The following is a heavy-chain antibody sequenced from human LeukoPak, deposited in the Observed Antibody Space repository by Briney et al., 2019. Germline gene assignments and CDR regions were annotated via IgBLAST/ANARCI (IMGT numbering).Heavy chain of an antibody. CDR1: GASMSDYY. D-gene: IGHD3-9*01. Sequence: MSSETLSLTCTVSGASMSDYYWSWIRQPPGKGLEWIVYIYYTGSTNYNPSLKSRVTMSVDTSKNQISLKLSSVTAADSAVYYCVRRVRYFGQNDYWGQGTLVTVSS. J-gene: IGHJ4*02. CDR3: VRRVRYFGQNDY. CDR2: IYYTGST. V-gene: IGHV4-59*08.